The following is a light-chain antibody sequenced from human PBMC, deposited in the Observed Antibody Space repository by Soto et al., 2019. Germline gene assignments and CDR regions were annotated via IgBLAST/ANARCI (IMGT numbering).Light chain of an antibody. CDR1: ESVVSNY. J-gene: IGKJ1*01. CDR2: DAS. CDR3: QQYGSIPWT. V-gene: IGKV3-20*01. Sequence: EMVLTQSPGTLSLSPGERATLSCRATESVVSNYLAWYQLKPGQAPRLLIYDASSRATGIPDRFSGSGSGTDFTLTISRLEPEDFAVYYCQQYGSIPWTFGQGTKVEI.